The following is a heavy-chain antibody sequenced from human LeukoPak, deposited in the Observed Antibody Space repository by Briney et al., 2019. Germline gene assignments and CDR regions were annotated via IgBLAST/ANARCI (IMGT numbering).Heavy chain of an antibody. J-gene: IGHJ4*02. CDR2: IIGSGDRT. D-gene: IGHD2-15*01. CDR1: GFTFSSYA. V-gene: IGHV3-23*01. CDR3: AKGRFCTGSGCYSTAPDY. Sequence: GGSLRLSCEAPGFTFSSYAMSWVRQAPGKGLEWVSAIIGSGDRTYYADSVRGRFSISRDSSKSTLFLQMDSLRAEDTAVYYCAKGRFCTGSGCYSTAPDYWGQGTLVTVSS.